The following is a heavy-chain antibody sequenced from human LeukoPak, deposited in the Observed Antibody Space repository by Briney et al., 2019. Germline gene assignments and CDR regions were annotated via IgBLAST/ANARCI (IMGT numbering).Heavy chain of an antibody. V-gene: IGHV4-34*01. CDR3: ASSSWYDGDY. J-gene: IGHJ4*02. CDR2: INHSGST. D-gene: IGHD6-13*01. CDR1: GGSFSGYY. Sequence: SETLSLTCTVYGGSFSGYYWSWIRLPPGKGLEWIGEINHSGSTNYNPSLKSRVTISVDTSKNQFSLKLSSVTAADTAVYYCASSSWYDGDYWGQGTLVTVSS.